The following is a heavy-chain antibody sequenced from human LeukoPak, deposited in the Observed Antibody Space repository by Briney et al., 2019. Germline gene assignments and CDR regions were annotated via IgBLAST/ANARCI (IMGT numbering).Heavy chain of an antibody. J-gene: IGHJ4*02. CDR2: IYYSGST. V-gene: IGHV4-59*01. D-gene: IGHD3-10*01. Sequence: SETLSLTCTVSGDSITGYHWSWIRQPPGKGLESIGYIYYSGSTNYNPSLRSRVTISLDTSKNQFSLKLSSVTAADTAVYYCARDIRDYNYWGQGTLVTVSS. CDR1: GDSITGYH. CDR3: ARDIRDYNY.